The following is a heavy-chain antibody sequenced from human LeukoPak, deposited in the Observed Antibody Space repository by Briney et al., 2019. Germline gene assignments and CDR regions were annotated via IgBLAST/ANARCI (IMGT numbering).Heavy chain of an antibody. CDR1: GSTINTFG. D-gene: IGHD2-15*01. CDR3: AKDLSYSYDI. J-gene: IGHJ3*02. CDR2: IGHDGNYK. V-gene: IGHV3-30*02. Sequence: GGSLRLSCIVSGSTINTFGFLWFRQAPGKGPEWLAFIGHDGNYKHYGDSVRGRFTISRDNSKNTVYLEMDSLRADDTALYRCAKDLSYSYDIWGQGTKVTVSS.